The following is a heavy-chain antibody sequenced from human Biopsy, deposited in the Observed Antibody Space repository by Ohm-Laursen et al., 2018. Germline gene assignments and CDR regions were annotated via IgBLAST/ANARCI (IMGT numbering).Heavy chain of an antibody. D-gene: IGHD3-9*01. V-gene: IGHV1-69*06. CDR3: ATKLTGYFHH. CDR1: GGTFSNYG. Sequence: SVKVSCKAPGGTFSNYGVNWVRQAPGQGLKWLGGNIPILGTGNYALKFQDRVTVAADTSTSTATMELRSLRSDDTAVYYCATKLTGYFHHWGQGTLVIVSS. CDR2: NIPILGTG. J-gene: IGHJ1*01.